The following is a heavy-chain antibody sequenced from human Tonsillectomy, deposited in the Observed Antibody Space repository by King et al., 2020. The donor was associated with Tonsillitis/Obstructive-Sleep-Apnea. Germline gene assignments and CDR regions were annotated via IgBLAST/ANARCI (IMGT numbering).Heavy chain of an antibody. J-gene: IGHJ5*02. CDR3: AHSLTVRGVNNWFDP. CDR1: GFSLSTSGVG. CDR2: IYLDDGK. Sequence: TLKESGPTLVKPPQTLTLTCTFSGFSLSTSGVGVGWIRQPPGKALEWLSLIYLDDGKRSSPSLKSRLPLTKDTSKKQVVLTMTNMDPVDTATYYCAHSLTVRGVNNWFDPWGQGTLVTVSS. D-gene: IGHD3-10*01. V-gene: IGHV2-5*02.